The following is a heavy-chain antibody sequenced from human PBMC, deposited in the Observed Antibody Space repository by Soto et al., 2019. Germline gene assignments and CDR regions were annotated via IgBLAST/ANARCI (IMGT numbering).Heavy chain of an antibody. D-gene: IGHD6-19*01. V-gene: IGHV4-30-2*01. CDR1: GGSISSGGYS. CDR3: ARAGGLGAVAVDY. J-gene: IGHJ4*01. Sequence: QLQLQESGSGLVKPSQTLSLTCAVPGGSISSGGYSWSWIRQPPGKGLEWIGYIYHSGSTYYNPSLKSRVTISVDRSKNQFSLKLSSVTAADTAVYYCARAGGLGAVAVDYWGQEPWSPSPQ. CDR2: IYHSGST.